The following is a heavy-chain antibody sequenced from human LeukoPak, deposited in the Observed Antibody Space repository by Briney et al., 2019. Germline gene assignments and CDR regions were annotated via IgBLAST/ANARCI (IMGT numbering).Heavy chain of an antibody. D-gene: IGHD3-10*01. CDR3: ARGYGSGSYRYRLFDY. Sequence: ASVKVSCKASGYTFTGYYMHWVRQAPGQGLEWMGWINPNSGGTNYAQKFQGRVTMTRDTSISTAYMELSRLRSDDTAVYYCARGYGSGSYRYRLFDYWGQGTQVTVSS. J-gene: IGHJ4*02. CDR2: INPNSGGT. V-gene: IGHV1-2*02. CDR1: GYTFTGYY.